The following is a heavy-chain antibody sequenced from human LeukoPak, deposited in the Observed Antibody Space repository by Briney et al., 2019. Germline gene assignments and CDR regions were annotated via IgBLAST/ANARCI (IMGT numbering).Heavy chain of an antibody. CDR1: GFSFSSYC. CDR2: IWYDGSNK. V-gene: IGHV3-33*01. Sequence: GRSLRLSCPSSGFSFSSYCMHWVRQAPGKGLEWVAVIWYDGSNKYYADSVKGRFTISRDNSKNTLYLQMNSLRAEDTVLYYFRTGPSGQYFHYWGQGTLVTVSS. CDR3: RTGPSGQYFHY. J-gene: IGHJ4*02. D-gene: IGHD4-11*01.